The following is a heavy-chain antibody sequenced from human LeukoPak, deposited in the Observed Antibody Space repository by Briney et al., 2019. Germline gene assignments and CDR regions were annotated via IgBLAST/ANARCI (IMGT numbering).Heavy chain of an antibody. J-gene: IGHJ5*02. Sequence: ASVKVSCKASGDTFSNYAISWVRQAPGQGLEWMARIIPIFATVNYAQKFQGRVTITADKSTTTAYMELSSLRSGDTAVYYCARADCSGAACSNWFDPWGQGTLVTVSS. CDR3: ARADCSGAACSNWFDP. D-gene: IGHD2-15*01. V-gene: IGHV1-69*06. CDR1: GDTFSNYA. CDR2: IIPIFATV.